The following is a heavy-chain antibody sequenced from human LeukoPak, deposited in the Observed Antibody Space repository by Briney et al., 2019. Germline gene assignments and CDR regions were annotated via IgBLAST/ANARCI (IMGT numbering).Heavy chain of an antibody. CDR3: AKDQGKGYYYDSSGGYFDY. Sequence: ASVKVSCKASGYTFTSYYMHWVRQAPGQGLEWMGIINPSGGSTSYAQKFQGRVTMTRDTSTSTVYMELNSLRAEDTAVYYCAKDQGKGYYYDSSGGYFDYWGQGTLVTVSS. V-gene: IGHV1-46*01. J-gene: IGHJ4*02. CDR1: GYTFTSYY. CDR2: INPSGGST. D-gene: IGHD3-22*01.